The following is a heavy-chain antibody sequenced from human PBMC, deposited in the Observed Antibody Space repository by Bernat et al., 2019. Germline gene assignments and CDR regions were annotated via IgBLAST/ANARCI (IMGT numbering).Heavy chain of an antibody. CDR3: ASATWDTAMVTSWFDT. J-gene: IGHJ5*01. CDR1: EFSVSTNY. Sequence: EVLLVESGGGVVQPGGSLRLSCAASEFSVSTNYMSWVRQAPGKGLEWVSVIYSGGATYYGESVKGRFTISRDISKNSLHLQMNSLRVEDTAVYYCASATWDTAMVTSWFDTWGHGTLVTVSS. D-gene: IGHD5-18*01. V-gene: IGHV3-66*02. CDR2: IYSGGAT.